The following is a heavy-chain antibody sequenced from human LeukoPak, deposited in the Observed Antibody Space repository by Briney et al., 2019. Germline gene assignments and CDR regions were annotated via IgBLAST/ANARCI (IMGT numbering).Heavy chain of an antibody. CDR2: INPNSGGT. V-gene: IGHV1-2*02. D-gene: IGHD3-10*01. CDR3: ARDSVTMVRGVKRGIDP. Sequence: GASVKVSCKASGYTFTGYYMHWVRQAPGQGLEWMGWINPNSGGTNYAQKFQGRVTMTRDTSISTAYMELSRLRSDDTAVYYCARDSVTMVRGVKRGIDPWGQGTLVTVST. CDR1: GYTFTGYY. J-gene: IGHJ5*02.